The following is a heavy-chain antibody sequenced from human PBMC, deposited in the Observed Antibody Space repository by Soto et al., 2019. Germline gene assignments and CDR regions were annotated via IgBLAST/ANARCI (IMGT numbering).Heavy chain of an antibody. CDR2: FDPEDGET. CDR3: ATDQYCSSTSCREPYYYYGMDV. D-gene: IGHD2-2*01. V-gene: IGHV1-24*01. CDR1: GYTLTELS. Sequence: GASVKVSCKVSGYTLTELSMHWVRQAPGKGLEWMGGFDPEDGETIYAQKFQGRVTMTEDTSTDTAYMELSSLRSEDTAVYYCATDQYCSSTSCREPYYYYGMDVWGQGTTVTVSS. J-gene: IGHJ6*02.